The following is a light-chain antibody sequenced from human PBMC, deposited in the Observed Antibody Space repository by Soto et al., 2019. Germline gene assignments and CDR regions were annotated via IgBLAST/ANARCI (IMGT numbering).Light chain of an antibody. J-gene: IGKJ1*01. V-gene: IGKV3-15*01. CDR2: RAS. CDR3: QQYNNWPPAT. CDR1: QSLKKTY. Sequence: ENVLTQSPGTLSLSPGERATLSCRASQSLKKTYLAWYQQKPGQAPRLLIYRASTRATDIPARFSGSGSGTEFTLTISSLQSEDFAVYYCQQYNNWPPATFGQGTKVDIK.